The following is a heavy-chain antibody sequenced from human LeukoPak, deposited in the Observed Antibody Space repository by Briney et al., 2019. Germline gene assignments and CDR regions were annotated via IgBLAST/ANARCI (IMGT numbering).Heavy chain of an antibody. CDR1: GYTFTSYG. Sequence: ASVKVSCKASGYTFTSYGISWVRQAPGQGLEWMGWISAYNGNTNYAQKLQGRVTMSTDTSTSTGYMELRSLRSHDTAVYYCARGLQETLAWLKALSAFDIWGQGTMVTVSS. J-gene: IGHJ3*02. CDR3: ARGLQETLAWLKALSAFDI. V-gene: IGHV1-18*01. D-gene: IGHD5-24*01. CDR2: ISAYNGNT.